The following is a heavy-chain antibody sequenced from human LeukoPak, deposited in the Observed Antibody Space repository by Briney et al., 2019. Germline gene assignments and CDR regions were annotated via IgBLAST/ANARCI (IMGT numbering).Heavy chain of an antibody. CDR3: ARHVSSSGEDS. J-gene: IGHJ4*02. V-gene: IGHV1-2*02. CDR2: INRRSGGT. CDR1: GYIFTNYY. Sequence: ASVKVSCKPSGYIFTNYYMHWVRHTPEGRVWWMGWINRRSGGTNFAQKFQGRVTMTRDTSISAAYMELSRLRSDDTAVYYCARHVSSSGEDSWGQGTLVTVSS. D-gene: IGHD2-21*01.